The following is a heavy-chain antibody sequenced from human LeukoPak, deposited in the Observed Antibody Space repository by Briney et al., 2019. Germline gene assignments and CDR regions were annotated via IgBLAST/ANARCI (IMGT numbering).Heavy chain of an antibody. V-gene: IGHV4-61*02. D-gene: IGHD3-3*01. Sequence: SQTLSLTCTVSGGSISSGSYYWSWIRQPAGKGLEWIGRIYTSGSTNYNPSLKSRVTISVDTSKNQFSLKLSSVTAADTAVYYCSRDGFLESAKWFDPWGQGTLVTVSS. J-gene: IGHJ5*02. CDR3: SRDGFLESAKWFDP. CDR2: IYTSGST. CDR1: GGSISSGSYY.